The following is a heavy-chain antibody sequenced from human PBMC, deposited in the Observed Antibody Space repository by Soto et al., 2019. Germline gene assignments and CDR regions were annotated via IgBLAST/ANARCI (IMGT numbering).Heavy chain of an antibody. D-gene: IGHD2-8*01. V-gene: IGHV3-23*01. J-gene: IGHJ6*02. CDR3: TKSRRSVLMVYGFGGMDV. Sequence: PGVSLRLSCAASGFSVSDYAMSWVRQAPGKGLEWVSSISGSGDGTYYGDCVKGRFTLSRDTSQKTLYLQMNNLRGEDTAVYFCTKSRRSVLMVYGFGGMDVWGRGTTVTVSS. CDR2: ISGSGDGT. CDR1: GFSVSDYA.